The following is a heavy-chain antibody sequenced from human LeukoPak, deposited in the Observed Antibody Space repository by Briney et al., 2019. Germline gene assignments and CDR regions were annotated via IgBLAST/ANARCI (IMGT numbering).Heavy chain of an antibody. V-gene: IGHV3-23*01. D-gene: IGHD3-22*01. CDR3: ARDEREYYDSSGYYWEYFQH. CDR2: ISGSGGST. J-gene: IGHJ1*01. Sequence: GGSLRLSCAASGFTFSSYAMSWVRQAPGKGLEWVSAISGSGGSTYYADSVKGRFTISRDNSKNTLYLQMNSLRAEDTAVYYCARDEREYYDSSGYYWEYFQHWGQGTLVTVSS. CDR1: GFTFSSYA.